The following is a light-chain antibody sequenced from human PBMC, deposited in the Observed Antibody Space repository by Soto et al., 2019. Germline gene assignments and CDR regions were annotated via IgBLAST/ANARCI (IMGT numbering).Light chain of an antibody. V-gene: IGKV1-39*01. CDR3: QQYYSFPRT. Sequence: DIQMTQSPSTLSASVGDRVTITCRASQSMSYYLNWYQQKPGKAPKLLIYAASTLQSGVPSRFSGSGSGTDFTLTISCLQSEDFATYYCQQYYSFPRTFGQGTKVDI. CDR1: QSMSYY. CDR2: AAS. J-gene: IGKJ1*01.